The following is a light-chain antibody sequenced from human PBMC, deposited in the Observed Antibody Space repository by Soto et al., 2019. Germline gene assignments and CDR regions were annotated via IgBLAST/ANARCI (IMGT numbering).Light chain of an antibody. V-gene: IGKV3-20*01. CDR1: QSVSSNF. CDR2: DAS. CDR3: QQYGSSSYT. J-gene: IGKJ2*01. Sequence: EIVLTQSPGTLSLSPGERATLSCRASQSVSSNFLAWYQQKPGQAPRLLIYDASSRATDIPDRFSGSGSGTDFTLTIRRLEPEDFAVYYCQQYGSSSYTFGQGTKLEIK.